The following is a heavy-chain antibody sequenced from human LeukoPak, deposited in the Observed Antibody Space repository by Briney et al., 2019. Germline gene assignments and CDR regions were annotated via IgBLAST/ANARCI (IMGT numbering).Heavy chain of an antibody. J-gene: IGHJ4*02. CDR1: GFNFRLHA. Sequence: GGSLRLSCAGSGFNFRLHAMNWVRQAPGKGLEWVSYIDSDSSDILYADSVKGRFTISRDNSKNTLYLQMNSLRAEDTAVYYCAKDYDRFGELLIFDYWGQGTLVTVSS. D-gene: IGHD3-10*01. CDR2: IDSDSSDI. CDR3: AKDYDRFGELLIFDY. V-gene: IGHV3-23*03.